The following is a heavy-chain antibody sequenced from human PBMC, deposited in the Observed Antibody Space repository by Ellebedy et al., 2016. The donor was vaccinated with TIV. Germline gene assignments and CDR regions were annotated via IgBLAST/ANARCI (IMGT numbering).Heavy chain of an antibody. V-gene: IGHV1-8*01. J-gene: IGHJ4*02. CDR1: GDTFSSYD. CDR3: ARDRWNILTGYSNDF. CDR2: MNPKSDNT. D-gene: IGHD3-9*01. Sequence: ASVKVSCKASGDTFSSYDINWVRQATGQGLEWMGWMNPKSDNTAYARKFQGRVTMTTDTSTSTAYMELRSLRSDDTAVYYCARDRWNILTGYSNDFWGQGTLVIVSS.